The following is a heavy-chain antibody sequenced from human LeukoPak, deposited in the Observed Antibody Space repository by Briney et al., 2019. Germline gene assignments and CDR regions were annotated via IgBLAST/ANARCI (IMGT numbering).Heavy chain of an antibody. CDR2: IHHDGRI. D-gene: IGHD3-16*02. Sequence: SETLSLTCDVSGGSIDSTNWWNWVRQPPGKGLEWIGEIHHDGRINYNPSHKSRVTLSVDKSKNQFSLRLNSVTAADTAMYYCARSHDHLWGNYPDYWGQGTLVTVSS. J-gene: IGHJ4*02. CDR3: ARSHDHLWGNYPDY. V-gene: IGHV4/OR15-8*01. CDR1: GGSIDSTNW.